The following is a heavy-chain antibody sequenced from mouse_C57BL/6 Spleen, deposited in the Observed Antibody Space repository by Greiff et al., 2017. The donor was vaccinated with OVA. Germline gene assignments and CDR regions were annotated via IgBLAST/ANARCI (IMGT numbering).Heavy chain of an antibody. CDR2: IDPEDGET. CDR1: GFNIKDYY. Sequence: VQLQQSGAELVKPGASVKLSCTASGFNIKDYYMHWVKQRTEKGLEWIGRIDPEDGETKYAPKFKGKATITADTSSNPAYLHLSSLTSEDTAVEYCAREGGGYPYAMDYWGQGTSVTVSS. CDR3: AREGGGYPYAMDY. D-gene: IGHD2-2*01. J-gene: IGHJ4*01. V-gene: IGHV14-2*01.